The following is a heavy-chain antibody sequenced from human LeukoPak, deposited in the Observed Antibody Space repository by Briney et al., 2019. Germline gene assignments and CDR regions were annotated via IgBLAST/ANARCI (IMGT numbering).Heavy chain of an antibody. CDR1: GYTFTSYD. Sequence: ASVKVSCKASGYTFTSYDINWVRQATGQGLEWMGWMNPNSGNAGYAQKFQGRVTMTRNTSISTAYMELSNLRPEDTAVYYCARTRGLAARGGFDYWGQGTLVTVSS. V-gene: IGHV1-8*02. D-gene: IGHD6-6*01. CDR3: ARTRGLAARGGFDY. CDR2: MNPNSGNA. J-gene: IGHJ4*02.